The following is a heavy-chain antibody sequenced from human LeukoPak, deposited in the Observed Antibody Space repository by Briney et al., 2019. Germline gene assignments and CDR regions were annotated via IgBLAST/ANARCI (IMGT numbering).Heavy chain of an antibody. J-gene: IGHJ4*02. CDR1: GFTFSSYS. Sequence: GGTLRLSCAASGFTFSSYSMNWVRQAPGKGLEWVSSISSSSSYIYYADSVKGRFTISRDNAKNSLYLQMNSLRAEDTAVYYCARLPEDSSGNFDYWGQGTLVTVSS. CDR2: ISSSSSYI. D-gene: IGHD3-22*01. CDR3: ARLPEDSSGNFDY. V-gene: IGHV3-21*01.